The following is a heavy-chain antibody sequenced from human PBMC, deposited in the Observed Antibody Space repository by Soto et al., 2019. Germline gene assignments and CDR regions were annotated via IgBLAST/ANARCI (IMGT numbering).Heavy chain of an antibody. CDR3: ARQRPTDGRWEFANYYGMDV. CDR2: IIHSEST. D-gene: IGHD1-26*01. CDR1: GGSFSGYY. Sequence: SETLSLTCAVYGGSFSGYYWSWIRQPPGKGLEWIGEIIHSESTKYNPSLKSRVTISVDTSKNQFSLKLSSVTAADTAVYYCARQRPTDGRWEFANYYGMDVWGQGTPVTVSS. J-gene: IGHJ6*02. V-gene: IGHV4-34*12.